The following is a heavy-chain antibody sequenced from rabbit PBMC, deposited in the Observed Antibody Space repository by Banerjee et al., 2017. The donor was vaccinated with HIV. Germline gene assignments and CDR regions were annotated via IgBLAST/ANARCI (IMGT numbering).Heavy chain of an antibody. CDR1: GFSFSSSYY. CDR2: IYAGSSGTT. J-gene: IGHJ4*01. V-gene: IGHV1S45*01. CDR3: AREHTYADYGDFNL. D-gene: IGHD2-1*01. Sequence: QEQLVESGGDLVQPEGSLTLTCTASGFSFSSSYYMCWVRQAPGKGLEWIACIYAGSSGTTYYASWAKGRFTITRSTSLNTVTLQMTSLTAADTATYFCAREHTYADYGDFNLWGPGTLVTVS.